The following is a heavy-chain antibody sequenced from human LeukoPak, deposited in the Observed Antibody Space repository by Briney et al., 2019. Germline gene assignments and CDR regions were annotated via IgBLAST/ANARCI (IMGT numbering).Heavy chain of an antibody. V-gene: IGHV4-34*01. D-gene: IGHD3-22*01. J-gene: IGHJ6*02. CDR3: ARVNYYDSSGYYYYYYGMDV. Sequence: SETLSLTCAIYGGSFSGYYWSWIRQPPGKGLEWIGEINHSGSTNYNPSLKSRVTISVDTSKNQFSLKLSSVTAADTAVYYCARVNYYDSSGYYYYYYGMDVWGQGTTVTVSS. CDR1: GGSFSGYY. CDR2: INHSGST.